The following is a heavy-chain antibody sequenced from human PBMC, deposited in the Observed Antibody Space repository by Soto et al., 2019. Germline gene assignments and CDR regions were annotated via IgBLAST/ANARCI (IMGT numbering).Heavy chain of an antibody. Sequence: EVQLVESGGGLVKPGGSLRLSCAASGFTFSSYSMNWVRQAPGKGLEWVSSISSSSSYIYYAVSVKGRFTISRDNAKNSLYLQMNSLRAEDTAVYYCARGSSWLFDYWGQGTLVTVSS. V-gene: IGHV3-21*01. J-gene: IGHJ4*02. CDR2: ISSSSSYI. CDR1: GFTFSSYS. CDR3: ARGSSWLFDY. D-gene: IGHD6-13*01.